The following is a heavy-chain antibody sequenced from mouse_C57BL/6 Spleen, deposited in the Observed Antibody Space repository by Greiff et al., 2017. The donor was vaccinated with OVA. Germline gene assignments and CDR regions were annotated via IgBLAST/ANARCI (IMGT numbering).Heavy chain of an antibody. CDR2: ISYDGSN. J-gene: IGHJ4*01. V-gene: IGHV3-6*01. D-gene: IGHD2-4*01. Sequence: VQLKESGPGLVKPSQSLSLTCSVTGYSITRGYYWNWIRQFPGNKLEWMGYISYDGSNNYNPSLKNRISITRDTSKNQFFLKLNSVTTEDTATYYCAREDYEYAMDYWGQGTSVTVSS. CDR3: AREDYEYAMDY. CDR1: GYSITRGYY.